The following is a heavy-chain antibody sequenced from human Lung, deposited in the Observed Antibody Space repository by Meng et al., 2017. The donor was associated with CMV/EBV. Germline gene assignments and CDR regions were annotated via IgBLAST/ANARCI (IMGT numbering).Heavy chain of an antibody. J-gene: IGHJ5*02. CDR2: IYYSGST. D-gene: IGHD5-24*01. CDR3: ARALHTINKGDPNLFDP. Sequence: SESXSLTCTVSGGSISSGGYYWSWIRQHPGQGLEWIGYIYYSGSTYYNPSLKRRVTISVDTSKNQFSLKLRSVTAADPAVYYCARALHTINKGDPNLFDPWXQGTXVTVSS. CDR1: GGSISSGGYY. V-gene: IGHV4-31*03.